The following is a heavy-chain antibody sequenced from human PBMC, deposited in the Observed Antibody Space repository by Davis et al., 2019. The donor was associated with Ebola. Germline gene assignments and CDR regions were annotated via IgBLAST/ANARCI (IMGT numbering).Heavy chain of an antibody. J-gene: IGHJ6*04. CDR3: AKTNNRWLQLDYYYGMDV. D-gene: IGHD5-24*01. V-gene: IGHV3-30*18. Sequence: PGGSLRLSCAASGFTFSTYGIHWVRQAPGKGLEWVAVISYDGSNKYYADSVKGRFTISRDNSKNTLYLQMNSLRAEDTAVYYCAKTNNRWLQLDYYYGMDVWGKGTTVTVSS. CDR1: GFTFSTYG. CDR2: ISYDGSNK.